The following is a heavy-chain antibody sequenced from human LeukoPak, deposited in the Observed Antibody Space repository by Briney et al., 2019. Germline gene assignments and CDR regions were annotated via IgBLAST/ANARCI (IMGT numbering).Heavy chain of an antibody. CDR3: ARGAYSSGWYLSGAIDY. V-gene: IGHV3-48*03. CDR1: GFTFSSYE. J-gene: IGHJ4*02. CDR2: ISSSGSTI. Sequence: GSLRLSCAASGFTFSSYEMNWVRQAPGKGLEWVSYISSSGSTIYYADSVKGRFTISRDNAKNSLYLQMNSLRAEDTAVYYCARGAYSSGWYLSGAIDYWGQGTLVTVSS. D-gene: IGHD6-19*01.